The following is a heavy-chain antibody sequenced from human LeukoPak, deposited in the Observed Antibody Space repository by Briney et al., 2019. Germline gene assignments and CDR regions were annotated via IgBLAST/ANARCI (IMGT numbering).Heavy chain of an antibody. CDR3: ARLSGSPQRLDS. CDR2: NSGAT. D-gene: IGHD1-26*01. V-gene: IGHV4-39*01. J-gene: IGHJ4*02. CDR1: GSSISDPDYV. Sequence: SQTLSLTCTVSGSSISDPDYVWGWVRQPPGKGPEWIVSNSGATYYHPSLKSRVTISADRPKNQFSLKLRSVTASDTAVYYCARLSGSPQRLDSWGQGTLATVSS.